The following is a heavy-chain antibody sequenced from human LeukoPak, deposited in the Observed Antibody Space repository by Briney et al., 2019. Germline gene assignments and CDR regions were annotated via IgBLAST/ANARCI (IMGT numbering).Heavy chain of an antibody. J-gene: IGHJ4*02. Sequence: GGSLRLSCATSGFTFSSYGMHWVRQAPGKGLEWVAVISYDGSNKYYADSVKGRFAISRDNSKNTLYLQMNSLRAEDTAVYYCAKESIVVVVASARGYFDYWGQRTLVTVSS. V-gene: IGHV3-30*18. CDR2: ISYDGSNK. CDR1: GFTFSSYG. CDR3: AKESIVVVVASARGYFDY. D-gene: IGHD2-15*01.